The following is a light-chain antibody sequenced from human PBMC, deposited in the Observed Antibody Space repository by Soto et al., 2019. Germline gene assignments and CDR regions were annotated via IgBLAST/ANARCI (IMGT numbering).Light chain of an antibody. CDR3: MQALHTRFT. CDR2: LGS. J-gene: IGKJ3*01. V-gene: IGKV2-28*01. CDR1: QSLLHSNGYNY. Sequence: DIVMTPSPLSLPVTPGEPASISCRSSQSLLHSNGYNYLDWYLQKPGQPPQLLICLGSNRASGVPDRVSGSGSGTYYTLKISRLEAEDVGVYYCMQALHTRFTFGPGTKVDIK.